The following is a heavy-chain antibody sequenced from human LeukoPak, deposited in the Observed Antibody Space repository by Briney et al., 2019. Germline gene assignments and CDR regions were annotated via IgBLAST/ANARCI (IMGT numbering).Heavy chain of an antibody. Sequence: GGSLRLSCAASGFTFSSYAMSWVRQAPGKGLEWVSAISGSGGSTYYADSVKGRFTISRDNSKNTLYLQMNSLRAEDTDVYCCAKDFGTRDYGDGHWGQGTLVTVSS. J-gene: IGHJ4*02. CDR1: GFTFSSYA. V-gene: IGHV3-23*01. D-gene: IGHD4-17*01. CDR3: AKDFGTRDYGDGH. CDR2: ISGSGGST.